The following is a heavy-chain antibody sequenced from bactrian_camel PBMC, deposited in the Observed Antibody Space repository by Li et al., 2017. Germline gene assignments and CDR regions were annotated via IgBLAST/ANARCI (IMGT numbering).Heavy chain of an antibody. CDR1: GLTFDAYA. D-gene: IGHD7*01. CDR2: IGFSGQT. Sequence: HVQLVESGGGLVQAGGSLRLSCTASGLTFDAYAMGWFRQAPGKAREAVAAIGFSGQTYYDDSVKGRFTISRDNAKNTVSLQMNSLKPEDTAMYYCAAAAAPFGCGNWNANYRYPYWGQGTQVTVS. V-gene: IGHV3S63*01. CDR3: AAAAAPFGCGNWNANYRYPY. J-gene: IGHJ4*01.